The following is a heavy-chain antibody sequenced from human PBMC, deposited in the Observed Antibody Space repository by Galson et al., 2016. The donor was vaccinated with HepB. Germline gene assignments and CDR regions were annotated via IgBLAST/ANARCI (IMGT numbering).Heavy chain of an antibody. CDR1: GGSISSGGYS. D-gene: IGHD3-10*01. J-gene: IGHJ4*02. V-gene: IGHV4-30-2*01. Sequence: LSLTCGVPGGSISSGGYSWSWIRQPPGKGLEWIGYIYHTGSTYYNPSLKSRVTISVDRSKNQFSLNLSSVTAADTAVYSCARGKGRGGFDYWGQGTLVTVSS. CDR2: IYHTGST. CDR3: ARGKGRGGFDY.